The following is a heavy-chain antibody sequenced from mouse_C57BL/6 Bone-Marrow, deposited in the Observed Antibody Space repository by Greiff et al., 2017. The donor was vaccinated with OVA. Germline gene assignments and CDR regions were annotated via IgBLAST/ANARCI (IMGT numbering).Heavy chain of an antibody. Sequence: VQLQQSGPGLVAPSQSLSITCTVSGFSLTSYGVDWVRQSPGKGLEWLGVIWGVGSTNYNSALKSRLSISKDNSKSQIFLKMNSLQTDDTAMYYWAIIYSNGFAYWGQGTLVTVSA. V-gene: IGHV2-6*01. J-gene: IGHJ3*01. CDR2: IWGVGST. CDR3: AIIYSNGFAY. D-gene: IGHD2-5*01. CDR1: GFSLTSYG.